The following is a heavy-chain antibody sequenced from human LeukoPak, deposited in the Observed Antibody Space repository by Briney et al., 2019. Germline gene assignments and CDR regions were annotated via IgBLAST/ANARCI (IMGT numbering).Heavy chain of an antibody. V-gene: IGHV1-69*13. CDR3: ASVLLWFGELKDY. CDR1: GGTFSSYA. D-gene: IGHD3-10*01. J-gene: IGHJ4*02. CDR2: IIPIFGTA. Sequence: SVKVSCKASGGTFSSYAISWVRQAPGQGLEWMGGIIPIFGTANYAQKFQGRVTITADESTSTAYMELSSLRSEDTAVYYCASVLLWFGELKDYWGQGTLVTVSS.